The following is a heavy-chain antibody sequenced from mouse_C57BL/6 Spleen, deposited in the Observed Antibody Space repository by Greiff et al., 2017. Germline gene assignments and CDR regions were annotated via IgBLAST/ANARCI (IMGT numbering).Heavy chain of an antibody. CDR2: IYPGDGDT. CDR3: ASQNPSYYSWDY. V-gene: IGHV1-82*01. CDR1: GYAFSSSW. D-gene: IGHD2-12*01. J-gene: IGHJ4*01. Sequence: QVQLQQSGPELVKPGASVKISCKASGYAFSSSWMNWVKQRPGKGLEWIGRIYPGDGDTNYNGKFKGKATLTADKSSSTAYMQLSSLTSEDSAVYFFASQNPSYYSWDYWGQGTSVTVSS.